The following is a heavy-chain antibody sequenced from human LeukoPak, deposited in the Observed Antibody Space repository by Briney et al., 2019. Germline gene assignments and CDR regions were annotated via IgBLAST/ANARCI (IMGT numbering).Heavy chain of an antibody. CDR2: IKQDGSEK. Sequence: PGGSLRLSCAASGFTFSSYWMSWVRQAPGKGLEWVANIKQDGSEKYYVDSVKGRFTISRDNAKNSMYLQMNSLRVEDTAVYYCARDSGRYGYYMDVWGKGTTVTVSS. D-gene: IGHD1-26*01. V-gene: IGHV3-7*01. CDR1: GFTFSSYW. CDR3: ARDSGRYGYYMDV. J-gene: IGHJ6*04.